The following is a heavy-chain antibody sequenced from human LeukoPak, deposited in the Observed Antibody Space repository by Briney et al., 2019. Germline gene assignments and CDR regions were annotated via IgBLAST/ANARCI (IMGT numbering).Heavy chain of an antibody. CDR1: GYTFTSYD. D-gene: IGHD6-19*01. CDR3: ARGGNRLGLYKLDY. CDR2: MNPNSGNT. V-gene: IGHV1-8*03. J-gene: IGHJ4*02. Sequence: GASVEVSCKASGYTFTSYDINWVRQATGQGLEWMGWMNPNSGNTGYAQKFQGRVTITRNTSISIAYMELSSLRSEDTAVYYCARGGNRLGLYKLDYWGQGTLVTVSS.